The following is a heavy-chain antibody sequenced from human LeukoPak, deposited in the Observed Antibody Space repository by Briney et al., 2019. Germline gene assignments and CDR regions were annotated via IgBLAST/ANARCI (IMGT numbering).Heavy chain of an antibody. J-gene: IGHJ4*02. Sequence: GESLKISCAASGFTFSSYAMHWVRQAPGKGLEWVAVISYDGSNKYYADSVKGPFTISRDNSKNTLYLQMNSLRAEDTAVYYCARDGGYYYDSSGYPDYWGQGTLVTVSS. CDR2: ISYDGSNK. V-gene: IGHV3-30*04. D-gene: IGHD3-22*01. CDR1: GFTFSSYA. CDR3: ARDGGYYYDSSGYPDY.